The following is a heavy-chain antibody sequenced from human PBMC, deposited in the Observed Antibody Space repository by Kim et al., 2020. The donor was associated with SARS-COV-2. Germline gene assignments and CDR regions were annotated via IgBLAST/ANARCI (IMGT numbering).Heavy chain of an antibody. V-gene: IGHV3-11*04. Sequence: SIIDYADSVKGRFTISRDNAKNSLYLQMNSLRAEDTAVYYCARGRDAFDIWGQGTMVIVSS. J-gene: IGHJ3*02. CDR2: SII. CDR3: ARGRDAFDI.